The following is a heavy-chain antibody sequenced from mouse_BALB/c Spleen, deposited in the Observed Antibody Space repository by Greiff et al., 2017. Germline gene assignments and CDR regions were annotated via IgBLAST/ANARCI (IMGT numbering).Heavy chain of an antibody. CDR1: GFTFSSFG. D-gene: IGHD2-4*01. J-gene: IGHJ4*01. V-gene: IGHV5-17*02. Sequence: EVKLVESGGGLVQPGGSRKLSCAASGFTFSSFGMHWVRQAPEKGLEWVAYISSGSSTIYYADTVKGRFTISRDNPKNTLFLQMTSLRSEDTAMYYCARGYYDYDGDAMDYWGQGTSVTVSS. CDR3: ARGYYDYDGDAMDY. CDR2: ISSGSSTI.